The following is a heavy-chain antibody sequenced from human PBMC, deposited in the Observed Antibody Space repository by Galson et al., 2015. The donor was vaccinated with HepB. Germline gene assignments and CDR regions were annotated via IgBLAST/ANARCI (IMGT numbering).Heavy chain of an antibody. CDR3: TRAVGAAGMGGNYFDY. CDR1: GFTFGSYG. D-gene: IGHD6-13*01. V-gene: IGHV3-33*01. CDR2: IWYDGSNK. J-gene: IGHJ4*02. Sequence: SLRLSCAASGFTFGSYGMHWVRQAPGKGLEWVALIWYDGSNKYYADSVKGRFTISRDNSKNTLYLQMNSLRAEDTAVYYCTRAVGAAGMGGNYFDYWGQGTLVTVSS.